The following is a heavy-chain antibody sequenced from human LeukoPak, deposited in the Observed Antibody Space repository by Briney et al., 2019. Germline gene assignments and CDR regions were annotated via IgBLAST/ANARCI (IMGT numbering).Heavy chain of an antibody. V-gene: IGHV4-34*01. Sequence: PSETLSLTCAVYGGSFSGYYWSWIRQPPGKGLEWIGEINHSGSTNYNPSLKSRVTISVDTSKNQFSLKLSSVTAADTAVYYCARAHKWELLRKYYNMDVWGKGTTVTVSS. D-gene: IGHD1-26*01. CDR1: GGSFSGYY. CDR3: ARAHKWELLRKYYNMDV. J-gene: IGHJ6*03. CDR2: INHSGST.